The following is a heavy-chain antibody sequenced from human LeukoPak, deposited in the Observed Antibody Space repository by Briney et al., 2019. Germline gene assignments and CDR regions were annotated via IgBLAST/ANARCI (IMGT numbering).Heavy chain of an antibody. CDR3: ARDCYDILTGYYWGFDY. J-gene: IGHJ4*02. Sequence: SVKVSCKAAGYTFTSYGISWGRQAPGQGLEWMGWISAYNGNTNYAQKLQGRVTMTTDTSTSTAYMELRSLRSDDTAVYYCARDCYDILTGYYWGFDYWGQGTLVTVSS. CDR2: ISAYNGNT. CDR1: GYTFTSYG. V-gene: IGHV1-18*01. D-gene: IGHD3-9*01.